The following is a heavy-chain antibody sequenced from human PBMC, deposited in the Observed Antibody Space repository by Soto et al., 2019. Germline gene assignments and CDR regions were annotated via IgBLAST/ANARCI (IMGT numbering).Heavy chain of an antibody. D-gene: IGHD6-19*01. CDR1: GFTFGEYA. Sequence: PGGSLRLSCAASGFTFGEYAMHWVRRAPGKGLEWVSSITWNSRTIGYADSVKGRFTISRDNARNSLFLQMNSLRPEDSALYYCATDWGAVSGNGAFDMWDQGTMVTVSS. CDR2: ITWNSRTI. J-gene: IGHJ3*02. V-gene: IGHV3-9*01. CDR3: ATDWGAVSGNGAFDM.